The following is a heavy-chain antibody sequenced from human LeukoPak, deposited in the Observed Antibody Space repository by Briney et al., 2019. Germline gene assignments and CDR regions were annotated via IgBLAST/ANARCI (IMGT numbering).Heavy chain of an antibody. CDR2: IWYDGSNK. V-gene: IGHV3-33*01. D-gene: IGHD3-22*01. CDR3: ARSEAAVVAAYYFDY. CDR1: GFTFSSYG. Sequence: GRSLRLSCAASGFTFSSYGMHWVRQAPGKGLEWVAAIWYDGSNKYYADSVKGRFTISRDNSKNTLYLQMNSLRAEDTAVYYCARSEAAVVAAYYFDYWGQGTLVTVSS. J-gene: IGHJ4*02.